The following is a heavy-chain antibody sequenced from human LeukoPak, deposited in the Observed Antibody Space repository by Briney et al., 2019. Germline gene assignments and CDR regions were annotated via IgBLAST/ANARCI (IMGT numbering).Heavy chain of an antibody. CDR2: INSDGSST. D-gene: IGHD6-19*01. V-gene: IGHV3-74*01. CDR3: ARGDYSSGWYNYYYGMDV. J-gene: IGHJ6*04. CDR1: GFTFSSYW. Sequence: GGSLRLSCAASGFTFSSYWMHWVRQAPGKGLWWVSRINSDGSSTSDADSVKGRFTISSDNAKNTLYLQLNSLRDEDTAVYYCARGDYSSGWYNYYYGMDVWGKGTTVTVSS.